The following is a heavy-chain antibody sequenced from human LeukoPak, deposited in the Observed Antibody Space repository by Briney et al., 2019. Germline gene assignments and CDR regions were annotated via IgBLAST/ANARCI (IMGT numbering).Heavy chain of an antibody. CDR2: IYTSGST. CDR1: GGSISSYY. CDR3: AREAGTVAEYHHYYGMDV. D-gene: IGHD4-23*01. J-gene: IGHJ6*04. Sequence: SETLSLTCTVSGGSISSYYWSWIRQPAGKGLEWIGRIYTSGSTNYNPSLRSRVTMSVDTSKNQFSLKLSSVTAADTAVYYCAREAGTVAEYHHYYGMDVWGKGTTVTVSS. V-gene: IGHV4-4*07.